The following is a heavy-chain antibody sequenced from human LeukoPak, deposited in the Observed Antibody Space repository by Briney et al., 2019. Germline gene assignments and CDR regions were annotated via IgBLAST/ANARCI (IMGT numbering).Heavy chain of an antibody. V-gene: IGHV3-23*01. CDR2: ISGSGGST. CDR1: GFTFSSYA. CDR3: ARVKGDWFDP. D-gene: IGHD3-16*01. Sequence: GGSLRLSCAASGFTFSSYAMSWVRQAPGKGLEWVSAISGSGGSTYYADSVKGRFTISRDNAENSLFLQLNSLRAEDTAVYYCARVKGDWFDPWGQGTLVTVSS. J-gene: IGHJ5*02.